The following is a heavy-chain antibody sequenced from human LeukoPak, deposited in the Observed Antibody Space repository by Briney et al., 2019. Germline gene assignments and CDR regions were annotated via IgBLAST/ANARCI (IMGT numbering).Heavy chain of an antibody. CDR3: ASSSSGWYYFDY. J-gene: IGHJ4*02. CDR2: IYSGGST. V-gene: IGHV3-66*01. D-gene: IGHD6-19*01. CDR1: GFTVSSNY. Sequence: GGSLRLSCAASGFTVSSNYMSWVRQAPGKGLEWVSVIYSGGSTYYADPVKGRFTISRDNSKNTLYLQMNSLRAEDTAVYYCASSSSGWYYFDYWGQGTLVTVSS.